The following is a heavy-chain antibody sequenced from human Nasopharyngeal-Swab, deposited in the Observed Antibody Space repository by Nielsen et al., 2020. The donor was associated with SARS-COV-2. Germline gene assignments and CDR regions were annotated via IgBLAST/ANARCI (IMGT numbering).Heavy chain of an antibody. CDR2: ISYDGSNK. D-gene: IGHD3-3*01. Sequence: GGSLRLSCAASGSTFSSYAMHWVRQAPGKGLEWVAVISYDGSNKYYADSVKGRFTISRDNSKNTLYMQMNSLRAEDTAVYYCAKGASRYYDFWSGYSDYWGQGTLVTVSS. CDR1: GSTFSSYA. V-gene: IGHV3-30-3*01. CDR3: AKGASRYYDFWSGYSDY. J-gene: IGHJ4*02.